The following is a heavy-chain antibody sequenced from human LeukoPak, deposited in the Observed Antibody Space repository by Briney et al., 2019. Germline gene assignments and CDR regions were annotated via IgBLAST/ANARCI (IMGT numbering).Heavy chain of an antibody. CDR3: TRDAAASFDY. V-gene: IGHV3-33*01. CDR1: KFTFKNYG. Sequence: PGRSLRLSCAASKFTFKNYGMHWVRRAPGKGLEWVGVIWYDGSNKYYADSVQGRFTISRDNSKNMLYLQMDSLRVEDTAVYYCTRDAAASFDYWGQGTLVTVSS. D-gene: IGHD6-25*01. CDR2: IWYDGSNK. J-gene: IGHJ4*02.